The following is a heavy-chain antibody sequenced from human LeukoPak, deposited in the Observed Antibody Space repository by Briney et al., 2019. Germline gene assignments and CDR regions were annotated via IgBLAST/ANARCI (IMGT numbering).Heavy chain of an antibody. CDR1: GFTFSSYS. Sequence: GGSLRLSCAASGFTFSSYSMNWVRQAPGKGLEWVSSISSSSSYIYYADSVKGRFSISRDNAKNSLYVQMNSLRAEDTAVYYCARAQWELSSGGAFDIWGQGTMVTVSS. V-gene: IGHV3-21*01. J-gene: IGHJ3*02. CDR2: ISSSSSYI. D-gene: IGHD1-26*01. CDR3: ARAQWELSSGGAFDI.